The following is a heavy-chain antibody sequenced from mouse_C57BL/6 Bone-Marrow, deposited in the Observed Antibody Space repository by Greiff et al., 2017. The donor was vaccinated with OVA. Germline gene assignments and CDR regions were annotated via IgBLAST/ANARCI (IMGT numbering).Heavy chain of an antibody. CDR3: AREFITTGAWFAY. CDR2: ISDGGSYT. Sequence: EVQVVESGGGLVKPGGSLKLSCAASGFTFSSYAMSWVRQTPEKRLEWVATISDGGSYTYYPDNVKGRFTISRDNAKNNLYLQMSHLKSEDTAMYYCAREFITTGAWFAYWGQGTLVTVSA. D-gene: IGHD1-1*01. CDR1: GFTFSSYA. V-gene: IGHV5-4*01. J-gene: IGHJ3*01.